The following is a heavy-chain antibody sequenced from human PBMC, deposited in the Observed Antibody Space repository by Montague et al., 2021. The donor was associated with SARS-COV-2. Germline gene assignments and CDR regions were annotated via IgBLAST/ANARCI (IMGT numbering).Heavy chain of an antibody. D-gene: IGHD3-9*01. CDR2: IYTSGST. V-gene: IGHV4-61*02. J-gene: IGHJ5*02. CDR1: GGSISSGSYY. CDR3: AREWVYYDILTGYRNWFDP. Sequence: SLSLTCTVSGGSISSGSYYWSWIRQPAGKGLEWIGRIYTSGSTNYNPSLKSRVTISVDTSKNQFSLKLSSVIAADTAVYYCAREWVYYDILTGYRNWFDPWGQGTLVTVSS.